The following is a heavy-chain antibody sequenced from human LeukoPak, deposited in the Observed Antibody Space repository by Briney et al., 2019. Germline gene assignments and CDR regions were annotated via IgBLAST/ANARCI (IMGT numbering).Heavy chain of an antibody. CDR3: ARKSYGDYAASYYFDY. CDR2: SSDDESKR. J-gene: IGHJ4*02. V-gene: IGHV3-30-3*01. CDR1: GFTFSTYA. D-gene: IGHD4-17*01. Sequence: GGSLRLSCEASGFTFSTYAMHWVRQAPGRGLEWVAVSSDDESKRYYADSVKGRFTISRDKSRNIVFLHMNSLRAEDTAVYYCARKSYGDYAASYYFDYWGQGTLVTVSS.